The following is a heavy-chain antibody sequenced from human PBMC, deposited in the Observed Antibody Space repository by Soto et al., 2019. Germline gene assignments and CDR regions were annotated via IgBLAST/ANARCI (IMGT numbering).Heavy chain of an antibody. J-gene: IGHJ4*02. CDR1: GFTFSSYG. CDR3: AKLKVRGVIITPFDS. CDR2: ISYDGGNK. Sequence: QVQLVESGGGVVQPGRSLRLSCAASGFTFSSYGIHWVRQAPGKGLEWVADISYDGGNKYYADSVKGRFTISRDNSKNTLHLQMNSLRAEDTAVYYCAKLKVRGVIITPFDSWGQETLVTVSS. D-gene: IGHD3-10*01. V-gene: IGHV3-30*18.